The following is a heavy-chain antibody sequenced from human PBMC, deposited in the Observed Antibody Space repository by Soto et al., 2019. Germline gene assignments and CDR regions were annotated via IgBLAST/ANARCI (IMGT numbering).Heavy chain of an antibody. V-gene: IGHV1-69*12. Sequence: QVQLVQSGAEVKKPGSSVKVSCKASGGTFSSYAISWVRQAPGQGLEWMGGIIPIFGTANYAQKFQGRVTITADESTSTTYMVLSSLRSEDTAVYYCARSPYCGGDCYSFGWFDPWGQGTLVTVSS. CDR1: GGTFSSYA. CDR3: ARSPYCGGDCYSFGWFDP. J-gene: IGHJ5*02. D-gene: IGHD2-21*02. CDR2: IIPIFGTA.